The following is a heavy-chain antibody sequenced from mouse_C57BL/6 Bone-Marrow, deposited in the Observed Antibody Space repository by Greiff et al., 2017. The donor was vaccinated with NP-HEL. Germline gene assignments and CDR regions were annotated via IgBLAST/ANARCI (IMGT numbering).Heavy chain of an antibody. D-gene: IGHD1-1*01. J-gene: IGHJ1*03. CDR1: GFSLTSYG. Sequence: QVQLQQSGPGLVQPSQSLSITCTVSGFSLTSYGVHWVRQSPGKGLEWLGVIWSGGSTDYNAAFISRLSISKDNSKSQVFLKMNSLQADDTAIYYCASYYYGRNFDVWGTGTTVTVSS. CDR2: IWSGGST. CDR3: ASYYYGRNFDV. V-gene: IGHV2-2*01.